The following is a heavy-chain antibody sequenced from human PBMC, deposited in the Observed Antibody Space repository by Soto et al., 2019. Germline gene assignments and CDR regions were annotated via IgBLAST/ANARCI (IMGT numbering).Heavy chain of an antibody. V-gene: IGHV3-21*01. D-gene: IGHD3-22*01. J-gene: IGHJ4*02. Sequence: GGSLRLSCAASELTFSSYGMNWVRQAPGKGLEWVSAISSSTSFIHYADSVKGRFTISXXXXXXSXYXQXXXLRAEDTAMYYCASGYYDRIGFYFDSWGQGTLVTVSS. CDR1: ELTFSSYG. CDR3: ASGYYDRIGFYFDS. CDR2: ISSSTSFI.